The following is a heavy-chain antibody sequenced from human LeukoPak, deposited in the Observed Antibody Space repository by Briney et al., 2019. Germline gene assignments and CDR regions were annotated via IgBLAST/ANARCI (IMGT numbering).Heavy chain of an antibody. CDR1: GYTFTSYY. J-gene: IGHJ4*02. CDR2: FDPEDGET. V-gene: IGHV1-24*01. D-gene: IGHD5-12*01. CDR3: ATASASDTVDHFDY. Sequence: ASVKVSCKASGYTFTSYYMHWVRQAPGKGLEWMGGFDPEDGETIYAQKFQGRVTMTEDTSTDTAYMELSSLRSEDTAVYYCATASASDTVDHFDYWGQGTLVTVSS.